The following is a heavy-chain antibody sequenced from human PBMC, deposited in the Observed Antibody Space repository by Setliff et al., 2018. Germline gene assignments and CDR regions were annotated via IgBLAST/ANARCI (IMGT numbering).Heavy chain of an antibody. CDR2: IYHSGNT. D-gene: IGHD3-10*01. CDR3: ASGGYYGSGSYGGFDY. J-gene: IGHJ4*02. V-gene: IGHV4-38-2*02. Sequence: PSETLSLTCNVSGDSISSTYHWGWIRQSPGKGLEWIGTIYHSGNTYYNPSLNSRLTISVDTSKNQFSLRLTSVTAADTAVYYCASGGYYGSGSYGGFDYWGQGTLVTVSS. CDR1: GDSISSTYH.